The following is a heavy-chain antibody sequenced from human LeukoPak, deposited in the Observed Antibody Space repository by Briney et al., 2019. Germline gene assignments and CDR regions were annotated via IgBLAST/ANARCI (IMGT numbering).Heavy chain of an antibody. V-gene: IGHV4-4*02. CDR2: IYHSGST. D-gene: IGHD1-26*01. CDR1: GGSISSSNW. CDR3: ARSGSYYGGRLDY. Sequence: PSETLSLTCAVSGGSISSSNWWSWVRQPPGKGLEWIGEIYHSGSTNYNPSLKSRVTISVDKSKSQFSLKLSSVTAADTAVYYCARSGSYYGGRLDYWGQGTLVTVSS. J-gene: IGHJ4*02.